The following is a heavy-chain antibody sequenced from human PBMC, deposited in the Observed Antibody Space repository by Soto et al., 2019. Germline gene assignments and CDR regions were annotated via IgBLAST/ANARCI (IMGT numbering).Heavy chain of an antibody. CDR2: IWYDGSSQ. J-gene: IGHJ4*02. V-gene: IGHV3-33*01. CDR1: GFNFRGYG. Sequence: QVQLVESGGGVVQPGRSLRLACAASGFNFRGYGMHWVRQAPGRGLEWVAIIWYDGSSQYYADSVKGRFTISSDYSKDTVYLQMNSLRAEDTAVYYCVRDRLGEVLDYWGQGTLVNVSS. CDR3: VRDRLGEVLDY. D-gene: IGHD3-16*01.